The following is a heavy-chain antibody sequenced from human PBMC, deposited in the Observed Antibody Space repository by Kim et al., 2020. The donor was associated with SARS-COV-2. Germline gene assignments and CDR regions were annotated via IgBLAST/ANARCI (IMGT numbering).Heavy chain of an antibody. CDR3: ARGASWGSSWDYGMDV. Sequence: SETLSLTCTVSGGSISSYYWSWIRQPPGKGLEWIGYIYYSGSTNYNPSLKSRVTISVDTSKNQFSLKLSSVTAADTAVYYCARGASWGSSWDYGMDVWGQGTTVTVSS. V-gene: IGHV4-59*13. CDR2: IYYSGST. D-gene: IGHD6-13*01. CDR1: GGSISSYY. J-gene: IGHJ6*02.